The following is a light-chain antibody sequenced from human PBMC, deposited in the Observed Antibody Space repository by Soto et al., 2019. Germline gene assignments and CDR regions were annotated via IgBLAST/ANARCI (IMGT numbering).Light chain of an antibody. V-gene: IGKV1-5*01. Sequence: DIQMTQSPSTLSASVGDRVTITCRASQSITNWLAWYQQRPGKAPKLLIYDASNLESGVPSRFSGSGSGTEFTLTSSSLQPDDFATYYCQQYNNYWTFGQGTKVDIK. CDR3: QQYNNYWT. CDR2: DAS. CDR1: QSITNW. J-gene: IGKJ1*01.